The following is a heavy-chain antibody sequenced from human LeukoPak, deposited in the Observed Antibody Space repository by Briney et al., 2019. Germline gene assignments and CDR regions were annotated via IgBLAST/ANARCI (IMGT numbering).Heavy chain of an antibody. CDR2: IYYSGST. V-gene: IGHV4-39*01. CDR1: GGSISSSSYY. Sequence: MASETLSLTCTVSGGSISSSSYYWGWLRQPPGKGLEWIGSIYYSGSTYYNPSLKSRVTISVDTSKNQFSLKLSSVTAADTAVYYCAGTDFWSGYYPLGYYYGMDVWGQGTTVTVSS. D-gene: IGHD3-3*01. CDR3: AGTDFWSGYYPLGYYYGMDV. J-gene: IGHJ6*02.